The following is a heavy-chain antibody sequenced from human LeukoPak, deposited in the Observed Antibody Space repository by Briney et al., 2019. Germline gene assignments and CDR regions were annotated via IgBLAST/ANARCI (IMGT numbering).Heavy chain of an antibody. CDR2: IYPGDSDT. CDR3: ARHGAYFDF. Sequence: GASLQISCKASGYIFTSYWIGWVSQLPGKGLEWMGIIYPGDSDTRYSPSFQGQVTLSADNSISTAYLQWSSLKASDTAMYYCARHGAYFDFWGQGTLVTVSS. V-gene: IGHV5-51*01. CDR1: GYIFTSYW. D-gene: IGHD4/OR15-4a*01. J-gene: IGHJ4*02.